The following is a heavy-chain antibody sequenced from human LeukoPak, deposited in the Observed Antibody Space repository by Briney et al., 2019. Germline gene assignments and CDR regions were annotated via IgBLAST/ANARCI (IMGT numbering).Heavy chain of an antibody. D-gene: IGHD3-22*01. CDR2: INHSGST. CDR3: ARDDSSGFDI. Sequence: SETLSLTCAVYGGSFSGYYWSWIRQPPGKGLEWIGEINHSGSTNYNPSLKSRVTISVDTSKNQFSLKLSSVTAADTAVYYCARDDSSGFDIWGQGTMVTVSS. J-gene: IGHJ3*02. V-gene: IGHV4-34*01. CDR1: GGSFSGYY.